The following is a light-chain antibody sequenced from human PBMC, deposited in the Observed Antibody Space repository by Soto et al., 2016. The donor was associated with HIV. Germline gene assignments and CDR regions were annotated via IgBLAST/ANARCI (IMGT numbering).Light chain of an antibody. CDR1: SLRSYY. CDR2: GNN. Sequence: SSELTQDPVVSVALGQTVMITCQGDSLRSYYASWYQQKPGQAPVLVMYGNNNRPSGIPARFSGSSSGNPASLTITGARAEDEADYYCLSRNNTENYNYVLGSGTKLTV. CDR3: LSRNNTENYNYV. V-gene: IGLV3-19*01. J-gene: IGLJ1*01.